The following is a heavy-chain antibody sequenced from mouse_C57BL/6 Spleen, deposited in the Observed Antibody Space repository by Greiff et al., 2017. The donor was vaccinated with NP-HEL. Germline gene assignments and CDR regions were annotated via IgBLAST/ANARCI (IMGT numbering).Heavy chain of an antibody. V-gene: IGHV1-82*01. D-gene: IGHD2-4*01. J-gene: IGHJ2*01. CDR2: IYPGDGDT. CDR3: AKRAYDYDVWDY. CDR1: GYAFSSSW. Sequence: QVQLQQSGPELVKPGASVKISCKASGYAFSSSWMNWVKQRPGKGLEWIGRIYPGDGDTNYNGKLKGKATLTADKSSSTAYMQLSSLTSEDSAVYFCAKRAYDYDVWDYWGQGTTLTVSS.